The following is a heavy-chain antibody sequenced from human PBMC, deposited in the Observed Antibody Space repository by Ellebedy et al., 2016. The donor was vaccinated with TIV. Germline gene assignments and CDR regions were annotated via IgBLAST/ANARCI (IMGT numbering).Heavy chain of an antibody. CDR1: GFTFSSYW. V-gene: IGHV3-7*01. J-gene: IGHJ3*02. CDR3: ATDGSYGDYLSPTHAFVI. CDR2: INRDGSEK. Sequence: GESLKISCAASGFTFSSYWMTWVRQAPGRGLEWVANINRDGSEKFYVDSVNGRFTVSRDNAKNSLYLHLNSLRAEDTAMYYCATDGSYGDYLSPTHAFVIWGQGTMVTVSS. D-gene: IGHD4-17*01.